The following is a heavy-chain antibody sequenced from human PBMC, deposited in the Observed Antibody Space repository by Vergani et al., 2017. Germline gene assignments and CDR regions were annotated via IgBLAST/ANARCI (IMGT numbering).Heavy chain of an antibody. Sequence: QVQLQESGPGLVKPSETLSLTCTVSGGSISSYYWSWIRQPPGKGLEWIGYIYYSGSTNYNPSLKSRVTISVDTSKNQFSLKLSSVTAADTAVYYCARVPRWVRGIYYFDYWGQGTLVTVSS. D-gene: IGHD3-10*01. CDR1: GGSISSYY. J-gene: IGHJ4*02. CDR3: ARVPRWVRGIYYFDY. V-gene: IGHV4-59*01. CDR2: IYYSGST.